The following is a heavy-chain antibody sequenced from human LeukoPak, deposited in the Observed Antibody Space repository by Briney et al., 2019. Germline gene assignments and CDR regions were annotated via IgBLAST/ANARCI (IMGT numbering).Heavy chain of an antibody. Sequence: GSSVKVSCKASGGTFSSYAISWVRQAPGQGLEWMGGIIPIFGTANYAQKFQGRVTITADESTSTAYMELSSLRSEDTAVYYCASRYCSSTSCPTSYYYYYYYMDVWGKGTTVTVSS. CDR3: ASRYCSSTSCPTSYYYYYYYMDV. CDR1: GGTFSSYA. V-gene: IGHV1-69*01. CDR2: IIPIFGTA. D-gene: IGHD2-2*01. J-gene: IGHJ6*03.